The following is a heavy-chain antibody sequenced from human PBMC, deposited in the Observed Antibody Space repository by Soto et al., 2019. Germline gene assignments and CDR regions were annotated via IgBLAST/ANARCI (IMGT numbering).Heavy chain of an antibody. V-gene: IGHV4-30-4*01. D-gene: IGHD2-21*02. CDR1: GGSVCSGDYY. J-gene: IGHJ5*02. CDR2: IYYSGST. Sequence: SETPSLSCTVCGGSVCSGDYYGSWIHQPPGKGLEWIGYIYYSGSTYYNLSLKSRVTISVDTSKNQFSLKLSSVTAADTAVYYCARAMVVTQNWFDPWGQGTLVTVSS. CDR3: ARAMVVTQNWFDP.